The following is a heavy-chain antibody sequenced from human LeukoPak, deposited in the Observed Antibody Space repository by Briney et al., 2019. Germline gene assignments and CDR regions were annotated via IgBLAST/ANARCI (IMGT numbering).Heavy chain of an antibody. J-gene: IGHJ4*02. CDR1: GFIFSSYA. Sequence: GGSLRLSCAASGFIFSSYAMSWFRQAPGKGLEWVSSISASGGSTYHAESVKGRFTISRDNSKNTLYLQMNSLRAEDTAVYYCAKSPYSHYYDTSGLDYWGQGTLVTVSS. CDR3: AKSPYSHYYDTSGLDY. CDR2: ISASGGST. D-gene: IGHD3-22*01. V-gene: IGHV3-23*01.